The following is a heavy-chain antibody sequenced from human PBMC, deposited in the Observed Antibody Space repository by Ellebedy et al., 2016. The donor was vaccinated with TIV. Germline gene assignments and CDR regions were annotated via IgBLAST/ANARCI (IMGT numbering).Heavy chain of an antibody. Sequence: PGGSLRLSCAASEFTFSSYAMIWVRQAPGKGLEWVSTVSSSGYNTFYADSVKGRFTISRDNSKNTLYLQMNSLRAEDTAVYFCARGLYSYGFAEYLQHWGQGTLVTVSS. CDR2: VSSSGYNT. J-gene: IGHJ1*01. CDR3: ARGLYSYGFAEYLQH. V-gene: IGHV3-23*01. D-gene: IGHD5-18*01. CDR1: EFTFSSYA.